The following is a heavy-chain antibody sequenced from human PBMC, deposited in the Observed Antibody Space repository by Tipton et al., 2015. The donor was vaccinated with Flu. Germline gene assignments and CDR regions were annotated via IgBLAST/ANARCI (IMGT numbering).Heavy chain of an antibody. V-gene: IGHV3-23*01. J-gene: IGHJ3*02. CDR1: GFTFSSYA. CDR3: AKFPWWELLEDPGNGHDAFDI. CDR2: ISGSGGST. D-gene: IGHD1-26*01. Sequence: GSLRLSCAASGFTFSSYAMSWVRQAPGKGLEWVSAISGSGGSTYYADSAKGRFTISRDNSKNTLYLQMNSLRAEDTAVYYCAKFPWWELLEDPGNGHDAFDIWGQGTMVTVSS.